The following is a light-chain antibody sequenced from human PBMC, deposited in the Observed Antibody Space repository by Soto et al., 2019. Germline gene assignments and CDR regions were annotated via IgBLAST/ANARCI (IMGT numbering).Light chain of an antibody. Sequence: QSALTQPASVSGSPGQSITISCTGTSSDVGSYNLVSWYQQHPGKAPKLMIYEGSKRPSGVSNRLSGSKSGNTASLTISGLQAEDAADYYCCSYAGSSTLVVFGGGTKVTVL. J-gene: IGLJ3*02. V-gene: IGLV2-23*01. CDR3: CSYAGSSTLVV. CDR1: SSDVGSYNL. CDR2: EGS.